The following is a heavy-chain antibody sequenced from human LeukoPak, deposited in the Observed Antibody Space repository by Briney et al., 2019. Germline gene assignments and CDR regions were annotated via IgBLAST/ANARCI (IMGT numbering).Heavy chain of an antibody. D-gene: IGHD1-26*01. CDR1: GYTFTSYG. V-gene: IGHV1-18*01. CDR3: ARAGLSGSCAARGDY. CDR2: ISAYNGNT. J-gene: IGHJ4*02. Sequence: GASVKVSCKASGYTFTSYGISWVRQAPGQGLEWMGWISAYNGNTNYAQKLQGRVTMTTDTSTSTAYMELRSLRSDDTAVYYCARAGLSGSCAARGDYWGQGTLVTVSS.